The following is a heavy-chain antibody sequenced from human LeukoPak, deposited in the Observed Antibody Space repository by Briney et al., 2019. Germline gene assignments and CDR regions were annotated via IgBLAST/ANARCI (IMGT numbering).Heavy chain of an antibody. Sequence: GGSLRLSCAASGFSFSSYWMSWVRQGPGKGLEWVASIKQDGSEKRHVDSVKGRFSISRDNAKNSLYIEMNSLRAEDTAVYYCARDFAAAGYFDYWGQGTLVTVSS. V-gene: IGHV3-7*04. J-gene: IGHJ4*02. CDR1: GFSFSSYW. CDR3: ARDFAAAGYFDY. D-gene: IGHD6-13*01. CDR2: IKQDGSEK.